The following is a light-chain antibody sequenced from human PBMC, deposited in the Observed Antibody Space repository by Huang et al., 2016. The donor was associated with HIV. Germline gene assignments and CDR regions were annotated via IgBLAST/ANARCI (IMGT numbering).Light chain of an antibody. CDR1: QDIRNS. J-gene: IGKJ4*01. Sequence: DIQMTQSPSSLSTSVGDSVTIACRASQDIRNSLAWYQQKPGKAPKLHLYAASRLESGVPSRFSGGGSGTYYTLTSSGLQPEDFATYYGQQYYTPPLTFGGGTKVEIK. CDR3: QQYYTPPLT. CDR2: AAS. V-gene: IGKV1-NL1*01.